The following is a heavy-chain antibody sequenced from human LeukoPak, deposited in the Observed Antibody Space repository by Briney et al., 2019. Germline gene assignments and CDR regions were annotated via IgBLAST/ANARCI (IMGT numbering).Heavy chain of an antibody. CDR3: ARGNDYYDSSGYYF. Sequence: GASVKVSCKTSGYTFSDYYIHWIRQAPGQGLEWVGWINPNSGDTDYAQKFQGRVTVTRDTSISTAYMELGRLRSDDTAVYYCARGNDYYDSSGYYFWGQGTLVTVSS. V-gene: IGHV1-2*02. CDR2: INPNSGDT. CDR1: GYTFSDYY. J-gene: IGHJ4*02. D-gene: IGHD3-22*01.